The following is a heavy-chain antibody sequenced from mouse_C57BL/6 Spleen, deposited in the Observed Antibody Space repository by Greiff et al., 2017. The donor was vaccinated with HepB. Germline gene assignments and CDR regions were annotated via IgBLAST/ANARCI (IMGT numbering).Heavy chain of an antibody. CDR1: GYTFTSYW. Sequence: QVQLQQPGAELVRPGSSVKLSCKASGYTFTSYWMDWVKQRPGQGLEWIGNIYPSDSETHYNQKFKDKATLTVDKSSSTAYMQLSSLTSEDSAVYYCARDWDAMDDGGQGTSVTVSS. D-gene: IGHD4-1*01. V-gene: IGHV1-61*01. J-gene: IGHJ4*01. CDR3: ARDWDAMDD. CDR2: IYPSDSET.